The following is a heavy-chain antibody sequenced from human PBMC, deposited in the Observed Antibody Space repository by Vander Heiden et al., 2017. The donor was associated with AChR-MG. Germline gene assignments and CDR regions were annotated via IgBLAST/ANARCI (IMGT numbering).Heavy chain of an antibody. D-gene: IGHD5-18*01. CDR3: AKVLSAMAIPNWCDP. Sequence: EVQLLESGGGLVQPGGSLRLSCAASGFTFSSYAISWVRQAPGKGLEWVSAIRGSGGSTYYADSVKGRFTISRDNSEKTLYLQMNSRRAEDTAVYYCAKVLSAMAIPNWCDPWGQGTLVTVSS. CDR1: GFTFSSYA. V-gene: IGHV3-23*01. CDR2: IRGSGGST. J-gene: IGHJ5*02.